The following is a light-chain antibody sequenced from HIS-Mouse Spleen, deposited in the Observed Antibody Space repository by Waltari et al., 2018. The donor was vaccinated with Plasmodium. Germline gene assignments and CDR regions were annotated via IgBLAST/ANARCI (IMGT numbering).Light chain of an antibody. CDR2: VAS. Sequence: EIVMTQSPATLSVSPGERATLSCRASQSVSSNLAWYQQKPGQSPRLLIYVASTRATCIPARFSGSGSGTEFTLTISSMQSEDFAVYYCQQYNNWPPYTFGQGTKLEIK. CDR1: QSVSSN. CDR3: QQYNNWPPYT. J-gene: IGKJ2*01. V-gene: IGKV3-15*01.